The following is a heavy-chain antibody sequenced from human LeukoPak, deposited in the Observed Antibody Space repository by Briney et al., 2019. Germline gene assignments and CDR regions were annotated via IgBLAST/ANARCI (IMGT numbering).Heavy chain of an antibody. V-gene: IGHV4-4*07. CDR3: ARGNAYNWRFDF. D-gene: IGHD1-1*01. CDR2: IYTSGST. Sequence: SETLSLTCTVSGGSISSYYWSWIRQPAGKGLEWIGRIYTSGSTNYNPSLKSRVTMSVDTSKNQFSLKLSSVTAADTALYYCARGNAYNWRFDFWGQGTLVTVSS. CDR1: GGSISSYY. J-gene: IGHJ4*02.